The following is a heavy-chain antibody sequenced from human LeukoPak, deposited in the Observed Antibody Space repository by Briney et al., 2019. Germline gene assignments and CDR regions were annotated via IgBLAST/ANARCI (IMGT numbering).Heavy chain of an antibody. J-gene: IGHJ4*02. Sequence: GSSVKVSCKASGGTFSSYAISWVRQAPGQGLEWMGGIIPIFGTANYAQKFQGRVTITADESTSTTYMDLTSLTSDDTALYYCARDAINGPREIDYWGQGTLVTVSS. D-gene: IGHD1-14*01. CDR3: ARDAINGPREIDY. CDR1: GGTFSSYA. CDR2: IIPIFGTA. V-gene: IGHV1-69*01.